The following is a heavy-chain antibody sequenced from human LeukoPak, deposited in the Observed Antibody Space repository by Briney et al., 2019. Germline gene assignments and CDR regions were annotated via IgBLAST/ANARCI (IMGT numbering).Heavy chain of an antibody. CDR3: AKVGATSEDY. J-gene: IGHJ4*02. CDR2: LRYDGSNK. V-gene: IGHV3-30*02. D-gene: IGHD1-26*01. CDR1: GFTFSSYG. Sequence: GGALRLSCAASGFTFSSYGMHWVRQAPGKGLEWVAFLRYDGSNKYFADSVKGRFTIPRDNSKNTLYLQMNSLRAEDTAVYYCAKVGATSEDYWGQGTLVTVSS.